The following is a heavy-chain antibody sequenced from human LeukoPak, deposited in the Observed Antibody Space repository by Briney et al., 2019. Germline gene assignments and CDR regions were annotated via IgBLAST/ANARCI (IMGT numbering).Heavy chain of an antibody. CDR3: ARDRRAIAVAGTGIYYYYGMDV. D-gene: IGHD6-19*01. CDR2: ISYDGSNK. V-gene: IGHV3-30-3*01. J-gene: IGHJ6*02. Sequence: RAGGSLRLSCAASGFTFSSYAMHWVRQAPGKGLEWVAVISYDGSNKYYADSVKGRFTISRDNAKNSLYLQMNSLRAEDTAVYYCARDRRAIAVAGTGIYYYYGMDVWGQGTTVTVSS. CDR1: GFTFSSYA.